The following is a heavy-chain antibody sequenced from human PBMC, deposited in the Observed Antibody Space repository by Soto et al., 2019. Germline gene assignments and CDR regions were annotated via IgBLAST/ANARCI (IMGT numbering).Heavy chain of an antibody. Sequence: LSETLSLTCSVSGGSFSGYYWSGIRQPPGKGLEWIGEINHSGSTNYNPSLKSRLIISIDTSKNQFSLKLSSVTAADTAVYYCALYSVVTPSRGAFDIWGQGTMVS. CDR2: INHSGST. CDR1: GGSFSGYY. CDR3: ALYSVVTPSRGAFDI. V-gene: IGHV4-34*01. J-gene: IGHJ3*02. D-gene: IGHD2-21*02.